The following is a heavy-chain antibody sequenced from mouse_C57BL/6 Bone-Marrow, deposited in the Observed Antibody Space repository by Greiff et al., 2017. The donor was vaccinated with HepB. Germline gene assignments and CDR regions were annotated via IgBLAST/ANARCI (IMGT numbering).Heavy chain of an antibody. CDR1: GFTFSDYG. CDR3: ARMGTTDFDY. D-gene: IGHD2-3*01. J-gene: IGHJ2*01. V-gene: IGHV5-17*01. CDR2: ISSGSSTI. Sequence: EVKVVDSGGGLVKPGGSLKLSCAASGFTFSDYGMHWVRQAPEKGLEWVAYISSGSSTIYYADTVKGRFTISRDNAKNTLFLQMTSLRSEDTAMYYCARMGTTDFDYWGQGTTLTVSS.